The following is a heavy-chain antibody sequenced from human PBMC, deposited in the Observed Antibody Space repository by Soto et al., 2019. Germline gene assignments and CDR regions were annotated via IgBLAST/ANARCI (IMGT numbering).Heavy chain of an antibody. CDR3: ARDKITGLFDY. CDR1: GVSISSYY. D-gene: IGHD2-8*02. V-gene: IGHV4-59*12. Sequence: SETLSLTCTVSGVSISSYYWSWIRHPPGKGLEWIGYIYYSGSTNYNPSLKSRVTISVDTSKNQFSLKLSSVTAADTAVYYCARDKITGLFDYWGQGTLVTVSS. J-gene: IGHJ4*02. CDR2: IYYSGST.